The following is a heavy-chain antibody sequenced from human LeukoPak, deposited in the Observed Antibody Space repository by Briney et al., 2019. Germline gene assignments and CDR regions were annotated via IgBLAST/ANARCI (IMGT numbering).Heavy chain of an antibody. CDR2: IIPIFVTA. CDR1: GGTFTSYA. Sequence: ASVKVSCKASGGTFTSYAISWVRQAPGQGGEWMGGIIPIFVTANYAQKLQGRVTITADESTSTAYMELSSLRSEDTAVYYCARGGYSSTQLEEYDYWGQGTPATVSS. CDR3: ARGGYSSTQLEEYDY. J-gene: IGHJ4*02. D-gene: IGHD6-13*01. V-gene: IGHV1-69*13.